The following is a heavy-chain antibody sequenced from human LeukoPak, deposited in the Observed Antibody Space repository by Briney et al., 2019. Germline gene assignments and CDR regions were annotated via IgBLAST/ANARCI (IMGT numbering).Heavy chain of an antibody. D-gene: IGHD1-26*01. CDR2: IYTSGST. Sequence: MPSETLSLTCTVSGGSISSGSYYWSWIRQPAGKGLEWIGRIYTSGSTNYNPSLKSRVTISVDTSKNQFSLKLSSVTAADTAVYYCARGVVRDSGSYFDWGQGTLVTVSS. J-gene: IGHJ4*02. V-gene: IGHV4-61*02. CDR1: GGSISSGSYY. CDR3: ARGVVRDSGSYFD.